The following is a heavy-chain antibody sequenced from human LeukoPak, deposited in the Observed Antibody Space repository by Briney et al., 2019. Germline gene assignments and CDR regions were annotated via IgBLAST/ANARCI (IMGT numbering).Heavy chain of an antibody. Sequence: PGGTLRLSCEASGLSFSNYAMSWVRHAPGKGLEWVSPISNTGGSTYYADSVKGRFTISRDKSKNTLSLQMNSLRAEDTAVYYCAQQVGYCSSGSCYFTYWGQGTLVTVSS. CDR2: ISNTGGST. J-gene: IGHJ1*01. V-gene: IGHV3-23*01. CDR1: GLSFSNYA. CDR3: AQQVGYCSSGSCYFTY. D-gene: IGHD2-15*01.